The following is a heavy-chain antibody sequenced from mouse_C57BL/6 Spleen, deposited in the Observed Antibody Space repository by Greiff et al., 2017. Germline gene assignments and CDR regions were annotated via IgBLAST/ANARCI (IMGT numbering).Heavy chain of an antibody. Sequence: QVQLQQPGAELVMPGASVKLSCKASGYTFTSYWMHWVKQRPGQGLECIGEIDPSDSYTNYNQKFKGKSTLTVDKSSSTAYMQLSSLTSEDSAVYYCASTTVVAPYYFDYWGQGTTLTVSS. CDR1: GYTFTSYW. J-gene: IGHJ2*01. D-gene: IGHD1-1*01. V-gene: IGHV1-69*01. CDR3: ASTTVVAPYYFDY. CDR2: IDPSDSYT.